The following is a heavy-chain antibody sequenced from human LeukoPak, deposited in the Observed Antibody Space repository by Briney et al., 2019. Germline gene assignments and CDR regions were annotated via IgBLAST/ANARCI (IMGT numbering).Heavy chain of an antibody. CDR1: GGSISSGGYY. Sequence: SETLSLTCTVSGGSISSGGYYWSWIRQHPGKGLEWIGYIYYSGSTYYNPSLKSRVTISVDTSKNQFSLKLSSVTAADTAVYYCARVPVYTAMAHGLDYWGQGTLVTVSS. CDR3: ARVPVYTAMAHGLDY. V-gene: IGHV4-31*03. D-gene: IGHD5-18*01. CDR2: IYYSGST. J-gene: IGHJ4*02.